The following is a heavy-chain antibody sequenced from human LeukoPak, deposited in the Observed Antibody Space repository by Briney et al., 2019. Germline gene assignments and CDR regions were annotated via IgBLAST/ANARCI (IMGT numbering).Heavy chain of an antibody. CDR2: IIPIFGTA. Sequence: VASVKVSCKASGGTFSSYAISWVRQAPGQGLKWMGGIIPIFGTANYAQKFQGRVTITADESTSTAYMELSSLRSEDTAVYYCARGVYGSSGFSFDYWGQGTLVTVSS. D-gene: IGHD6-19*01. J-gene: IGHJ4*02. V-gene: IGHV1-69*13. CDR3: ARGVYGSSGFSFDY. CDR1: GGTFSSYA.